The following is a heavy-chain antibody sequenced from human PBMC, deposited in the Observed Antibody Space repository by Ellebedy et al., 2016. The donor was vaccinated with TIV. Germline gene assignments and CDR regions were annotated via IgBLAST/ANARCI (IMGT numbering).Heavy chain of an antibody. J-gene: IGHJ1*01. Sequence: PGGSLRLSCAASGFTVSSNYMSWVRQAPGKGLEWVSVIYSGGSTYYADSVKGRFTISRDNSKNTLYLQMNSLRAEDTAVYYCARGVGYYDSSGYYSWRYFQHWGQGTLVTVSS. CDR3: ARGVGYYDSSGYYSWRYFQH. D-gene: IGHD3-22*01. V-gene: IGHV3-66*01. CDR2: IYSGGST. CDR1: GFTVSSNY.